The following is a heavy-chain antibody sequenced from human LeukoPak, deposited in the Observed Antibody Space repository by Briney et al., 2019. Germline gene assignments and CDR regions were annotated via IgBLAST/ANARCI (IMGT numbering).Heavy chain of an antibody. Sequence: PSRTLSPTCAVHGPSFSGYFWSWIRQPPGKGLEWIGEINHRGDTNYNPSLKSRVTISLDTSNNQFSVRLTSVTAADTAVYYCARSPSRQNWIASLYKWFDPWGQGTLVTVAS. CDR2: INHRGDT. D-gene: IGHD2-2*03. J-gene: IGHJ5*02. CDR3: ARSPSRQNWIASLYKWFDP. V-gene: IGHV4-34*01. CDR1: GPSFSGYF.